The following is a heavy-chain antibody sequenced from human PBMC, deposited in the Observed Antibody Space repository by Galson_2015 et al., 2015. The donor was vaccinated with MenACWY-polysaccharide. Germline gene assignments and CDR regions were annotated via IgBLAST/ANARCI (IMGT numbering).Heavy chain of an antibody. CDR1: GFTFSTYA. CDR3: ARTYCSRTNCYGMDV. CDR2: ISYDGTNK. J-gene: IGHJ6*02. V-gene: IGHV3-30-3*01. Sequence: LRLSCAASGFTFSTYAIHWVRQAPGKGLDWVAIISYDGTNKYYADSVKDRFTISRDNSKNTMYLQMNSLSAEDTAAYYCARTYCSRTNCYGMDVWGQGTTVTVSS. D-gene: IGHD2-2*01.